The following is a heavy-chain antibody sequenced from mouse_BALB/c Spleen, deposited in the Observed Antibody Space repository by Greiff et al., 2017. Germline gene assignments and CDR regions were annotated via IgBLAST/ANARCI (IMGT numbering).Heavy chain of an antibody. J-gene: IGHJ4*01. V-gene: IGHV5-12-2*01. CDR2: ISNGGGST. CDR1: GFTFSSYT. Sequence: EVKLVESGGGLVQPGGSLKLSCAASGFTFSSYTMSWVRQTPEKRLEWVAYISNGGGSTYYPDTVKGRFTISRDNAKNTLYLQMSSLKSEDTAMYYCARRSGWGAMDYWGQGTSVTVSS. CDR3: ARRSGWGAMDY.